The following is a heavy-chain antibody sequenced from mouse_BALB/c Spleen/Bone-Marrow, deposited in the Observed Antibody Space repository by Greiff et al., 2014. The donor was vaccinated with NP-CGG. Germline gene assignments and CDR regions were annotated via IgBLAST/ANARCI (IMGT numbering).Heavy chain of an antibody. CDR2: INPESSTI. CDR1: GFDFSGYW. D-gene: IGHD1-2*01. Sequence: EVQLQESGGGLVQPGGSLKVSCAASGFDFSGYWMRWVRQAPGKGLEWLGEINPESSTINYTPSLKDKFIISRDNAKNTPYLQMSKVRSEDTALYYCARIHYYGFFAYWGQGTLVTVSA. CDR3: ARIHYYGFFAY. J-gene: IGHJ3*01. V-gene: IGHV4-1*02.